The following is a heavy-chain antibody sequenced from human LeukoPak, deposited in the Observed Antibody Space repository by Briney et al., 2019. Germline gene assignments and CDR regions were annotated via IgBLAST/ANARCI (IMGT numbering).Heavy chain of an antibody. CDR1: GFTFRSYE. J-gene: IGHJ6*04. V-gene: IGHV3-48*03. Sequence: GGSLRLSCAASGFTFRSYEMNWVRQAPGKGLGWVSYISSSGSTIYYADSVKGRFTISRDNAKNSLYLQMNSLRAEDTAVYYCAELGITMIGGVWGKGTTVTISS. CDR2: ISSSGSTI. CDR3: AELGITMIGGV. D-gene: IGHD3-10*02.